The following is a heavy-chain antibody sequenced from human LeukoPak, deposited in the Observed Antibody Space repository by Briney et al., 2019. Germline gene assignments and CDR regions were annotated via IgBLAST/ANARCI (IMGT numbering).Heavy chain of an antibody. D-gene: IGHD5-18*01. J-gene: IGHJ3*02. CDR2: INAGNGNT. CDR3: ARRSLDTAMVSDAFDI. Sequence: ASVKVSCKASGYTFTSYAMHWVRQAPGQRLEWMGWINAGNGNTKYSQKFQGRVTITRDTSASTAYMELSSLRSEGTAVYYCARRSLDTAMVSDAFDIWGQGTMVTVSS. CDR1: GYTFTSYA. V-gene: IGHV1-3*01.